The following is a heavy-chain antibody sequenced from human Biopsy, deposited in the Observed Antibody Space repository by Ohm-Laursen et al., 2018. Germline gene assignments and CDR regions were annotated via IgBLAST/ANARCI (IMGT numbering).Heavy chain of an antibody. D-gene: IGHD2-8*02. Sequence: TLSLTCTVSGGSISSDWWSWIRQTPGKGLEWIGYVYYSGTTTYNPSLRSRVTISVDTSMNQISLRLQSVTAADTAIYYCTRATISTGWPYYYFYGMDIWGQGTTVTVSS. CDR1: GGSISSDW. J-gene: IGHJ6*02. CDR2: VYYSGTT. V-gene: IGHV4-59*01. CDR3: TRATISTGWPYYYFYGMDI.